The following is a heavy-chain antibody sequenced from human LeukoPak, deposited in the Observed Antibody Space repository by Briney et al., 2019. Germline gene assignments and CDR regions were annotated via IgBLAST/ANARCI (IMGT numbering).Heavy chain of an antibody. CDR3: AATIAADAGYYGMDV. V-gene: IGHV1-2*04. Sequence: ASVKVSCKASGYTFTGYYMHWVRQAPGQGLEWMGWINPNSGGTNYAQKFQGWVTMTRDTSISTAYMELSRLRSDDTAVYYCAATIAADAGYYGMDVWGQGTTVTVSS. CDR2: INPNSGGT. CDR1: GYTFTGYY. D-gene: IGHD6-13*01. J-gene: IGHJ6*02.